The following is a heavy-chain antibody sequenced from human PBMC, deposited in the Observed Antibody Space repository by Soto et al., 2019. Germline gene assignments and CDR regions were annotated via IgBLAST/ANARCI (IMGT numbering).Heavy chain of an antibody. CDR2: ISWNSGSI. J-gene: IGHJ3*02. CDR3: AKDTATYDFWSGYSGAFDI. D-gene: IGHD3-3*01. CDR1: GFTFDDYA. Sequence: EVQLVESGGGLVQPGRSLRLSCAASGFTFDDYAMHWVRQAPGKGLEWVSGISWNSGSIGYADSVKGRFTISRDNAKNSLYLQMNSLRAEDTALYYCAKDTATYDFWSGYSGAFDIWGQGTMVTVSS. V-gene: IGHV3-9*01.